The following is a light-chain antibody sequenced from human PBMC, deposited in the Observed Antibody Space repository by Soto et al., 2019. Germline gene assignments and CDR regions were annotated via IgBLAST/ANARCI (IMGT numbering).Light chain of an antibody. J-gene: IGLJ3*02. V-gene: IGLV2-23*01. CDR3: CAYVSSNTLL. Sequence: QSALTQPPSASGSPGQSVTISCTGTSSDVGGYNYVSWYQQHPGKAPKLMIYEGSKRPSGISNRFSGSKSGNTASLIISGLQGDDEGDYYCCAYVSSNTLLFGGGTKLTVL. CDR1: SSDVGGYNY. CDR2: EGS.